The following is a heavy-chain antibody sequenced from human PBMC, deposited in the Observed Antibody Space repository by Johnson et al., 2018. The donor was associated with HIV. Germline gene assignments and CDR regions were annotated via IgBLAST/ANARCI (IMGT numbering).Heavy chain of an antibody. Sequence: VQLVESGGGLVQPGGSLRLSCAASGFTVSSNYMTWVRQAPGKGLEWVSVIFSGGSTYYADSVKGRFTISRDNSKNTLYLQMNSLRADDTAVYYCASACRDGYICDAFYIWGQGTMVTVSS. CDR2: IFSGGST. D-gene: IGHD5-24*01. V-gene: IGHV3-66*01. CDR3: ASACRDGYICDAFYI. CDR1: GFTVSSNY. J-gene: IGHJ3*02.